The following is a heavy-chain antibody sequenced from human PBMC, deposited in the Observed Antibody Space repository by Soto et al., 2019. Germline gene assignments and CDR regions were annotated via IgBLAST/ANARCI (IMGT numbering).Heavy chain of an antibody. CDR2: ISAYNGNT. J-gene: IGHJ4*02. CDR3: AGGWSGAFVYYFDY. D-gene: IGHD3-10*01. Sequence: QVQLVQSGAEVKKPGASVKVSCKASGYTFTSYGISWVRQAPGQGLEWMGWISAYNGNTNYAGKLQGRVTMTPDTSTSTADMELRSLRSDDTAVYYCAGGWSGAFVYYFDYGGQGTLVTVSS. CDR1: GYTFTSYG. V-gene: IGHV1-18*01.